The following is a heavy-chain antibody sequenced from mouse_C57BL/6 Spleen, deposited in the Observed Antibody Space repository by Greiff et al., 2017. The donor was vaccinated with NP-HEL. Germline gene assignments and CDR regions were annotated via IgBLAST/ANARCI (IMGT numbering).Heavy chain of an antibody. CDR1: GYTFTRYW. CDR3: ARLAGLYYFDY. V-gene: IGHV1-50*01. J-gene: IGHJ2*01. Sequence: QVQLQQPGAELVKPGASVKLSCKASGYTFTRYWMQWVKQRPGQGLEWIGEIDPSDSYTNYNQKFKGKATLTVDTYSSTAYMQLSSLTSEDSAVYYCARLAGLYYFDYWGQGTTLTVSS. D-gene: IGHD3-3*01. CDR2: IDPSDSYT.